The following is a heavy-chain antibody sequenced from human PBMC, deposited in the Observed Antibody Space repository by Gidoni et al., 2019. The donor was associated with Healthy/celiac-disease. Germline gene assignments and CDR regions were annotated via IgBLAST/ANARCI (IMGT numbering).Heavy chain of an antibody. D-gene: IGHD3-22*01. V-gene: IGHV4-39*01. CDR1: GGSISSSSYY. J-gene: IGHJ3*02. CDR2: IYYSGST. CDR3: ARHSMIVVVTLDAFDI. Sequence: QLQLQESGPGLVKPSETLSLPCTVSGGSISSSSYYWGWIRQPPGKGLEWIGSIYYSGSTYYNPSLKSRVTISVDTSKNQFSLKLSSVTAADTAVYYCARHSMIVVVTLDAFDIWGQGTMVTVSS.